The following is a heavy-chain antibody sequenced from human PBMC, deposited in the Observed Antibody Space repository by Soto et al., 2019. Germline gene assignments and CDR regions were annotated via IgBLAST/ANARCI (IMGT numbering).Heavy chain of an antibody. CDR2: INPYNGNT. D-gene: IGHD6-19*01. Sequence: SVKVSCKASGYTFTSYGISWVRQAPGQGLEWMAWINPYNGNTKYAEKFLGRVTVTTDTSTATAYMEVRSLTAADTAVYYCARAISGPAFDYWGQGTLVTVSS. CDR3: ARAISGPAFDY. CDR1: GYTFTSYG. V-gene: IGHV1-18*01. J-gene: IGHJ4*02.